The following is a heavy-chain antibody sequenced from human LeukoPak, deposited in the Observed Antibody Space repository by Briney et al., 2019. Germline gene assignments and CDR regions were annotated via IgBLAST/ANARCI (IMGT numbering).Heavy chain of an antibody. CDR1: GFTFSSYA. J-gene: IGHJ4*02. CDR3: VRDRPSGYYYDSSNYYFDY. D-gene: IGHD3-22*01. CDR2: ISSSGGST. V-gene: IGHV3-23*01. Sequence: GGSLRLSCAASGFTFSSYAMSWVRQAPGKGLEGVPGISSSGGSTYYADSVKGRFTISRDNSKNTLYLEMNSLRAEDTAVYYCVRDRPSGYYYDSSNYYFDYWGQGTLVTVSS.